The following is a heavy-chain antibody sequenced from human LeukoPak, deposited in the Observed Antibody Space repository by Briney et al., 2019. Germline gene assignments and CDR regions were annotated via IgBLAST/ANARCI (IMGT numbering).Heavy chain of an antibody. Sequence: SETLSLTCTVSGGSISSGSYYWSWIRQPAGKGLEWIGRIYTSGSTNYNPSLKSRVTISVDTSKNQFSLKLSSVTAADTAVYYCAREEITGTYYYYYYMDVWGKGTTVTVSS. CDR3: AREEITGTYYYYYYMDV. D-gene: IGHD1-20*01. V-gene: IGHV4-61*02. J-gene: IGHJ6*03. CDR1: GGSISSGSYY. CDR2: IYTSGST.